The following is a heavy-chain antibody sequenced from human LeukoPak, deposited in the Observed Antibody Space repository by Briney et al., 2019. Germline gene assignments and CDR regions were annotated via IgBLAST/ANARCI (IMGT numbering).Heavy chain of an antibody. CDR2: IWYDGSNK. CDR1: GFTFSSYG. CDR3: ARDPNFTRLDY. D-gene: IGHD2-2*01. Sequence: GGSLRLSCAASGFTFSSYGMHWVRQAPGKGLEWVAVIWYDGSNKYYADSVKGRFTISRDNSKNTLYLQMNSLRAEDTAVYYCARDPNFTRLDYWGQGTLVTVSS. J-gene: IGHJ4*02. V-gene: IGHV3-33*08.